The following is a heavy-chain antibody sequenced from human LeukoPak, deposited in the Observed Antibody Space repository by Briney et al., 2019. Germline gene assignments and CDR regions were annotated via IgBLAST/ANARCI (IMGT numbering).Heavy chain of an antibody. CDR3: ARQFDGSHPNAFDI. D-gene: IGHD1-26*01. V-gene: IGHV3-33*01. J-gene: IGHJ3*02. CDR1: GFTFSTYG. CDR2: TWYDGSYK. Sequence: GGSLRLSCGASGFTFSTYGMHWVRQAPGKRLEWVAVTWYDGSYKYYGDSVEGRFSISRDNSKNTLYLQMASLRVEDTAVYYCARQFDGSHPNAFDIWGQGTMVTVSS.